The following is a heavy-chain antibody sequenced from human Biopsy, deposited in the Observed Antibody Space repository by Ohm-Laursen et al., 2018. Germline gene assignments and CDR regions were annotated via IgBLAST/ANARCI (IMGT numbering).Heavy chain of an antibody. CDR3: ARVPLPGIGAAYQGRFLYGMDV. CDR2: ITQSGST. CDR1: GGSFNGYF. J-gene: IGHJ6*02. V-gene: IGHV4-34*01. D-gene: IGHD6-13*01. Sequence: PGTLSLTCAVYGGSFNGYFWSWIRQPPGKGLEWIGDITQSGSTNYSPSLKSRVTISVDTAKKQVSLSLRSVTAADTAVYYCARVPLPGIGAAYQGRFLYGMDVWGQGTTVSVSS.